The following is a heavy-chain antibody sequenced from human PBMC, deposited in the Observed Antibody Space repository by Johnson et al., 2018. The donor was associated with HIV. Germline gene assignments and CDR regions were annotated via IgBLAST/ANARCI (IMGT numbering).Heavy chain of an antibody. V-gene: IGHV3-73*01. CDR2: IRSKANSYAT. J-gene: IGHJ3*01. CDR1: GFTFNDYA. CDR3: ARDGRDLVTRGSFDV. Sequence: VQLVESGGGLVQPGGSLRLSCAASGFTFNDYAMSWVRQAPGKGLEWVGRIRSKANSYATAYAASVKGRVTISRDDSKNTAYLQMNSLRPEDTAVYYCARDGRDLVTRGSFDVWGQGTVVTVSS. D-gene: IGHD5-18*01.